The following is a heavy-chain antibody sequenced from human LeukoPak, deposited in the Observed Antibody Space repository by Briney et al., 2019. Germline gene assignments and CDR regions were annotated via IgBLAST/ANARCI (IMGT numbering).Heavy chain of an antibody. CDR2: INHSGST. Sequence: ETLSLTCAVYGGSFSGYYWSWIRQPPGKGLEWIGEINHSGSTNYNPSLKSRVTISVDTSKNQFSLKLSSVTAADTAVYYCTRGSIAYYYMDVWGKGTTVTISS. J-gene: IGHJ6*03. D-gene: IGHD3-22*01. V-gene: IGHV4-34*01. CDR1: GGSFSGYY. CDR3: TRGSIAYYYMDV.